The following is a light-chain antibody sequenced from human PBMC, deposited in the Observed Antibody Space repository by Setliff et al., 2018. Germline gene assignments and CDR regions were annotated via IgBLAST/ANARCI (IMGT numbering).Light chain of an antibody. CDR2: DVT. V-gene: IGLV2-11*01. CDR1: SSDVGVYNY. J-gene: IGLJ1*01. CDR3: SSYTSSSTRV. Sequence: QSALAQPRSVSGSPGQSVTISCTGTSSDVGVYNYVSWYQHHPGKAPKLMIYDVTTRPSGVPDRFSGSKSGNTASLTISGLQADDEADYYCSSYTSSSTRVFGTGTKV.